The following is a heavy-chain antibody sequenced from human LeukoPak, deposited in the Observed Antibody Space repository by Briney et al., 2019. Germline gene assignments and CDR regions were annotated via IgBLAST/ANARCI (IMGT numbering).Heavy chain of an antibody. Sequence: GGSLRLSCAASGFTFSSYSMNWVRQAPGKGLEWVSYISSSSSTIYYADSVKGRFTISRDNAKNSLYLQMNSLRAEDTAVYYCARSENLVVPAVFDYWGQGILVTVSS. CDR2: ISSSSSTI. CDR3: ARSENLVVPAVFDY. D-gene: IGHD2-2*01. V-gene: IGHV3-48*01. CDR1: GFTFSSYS. J-gene: IGHJ4*02.